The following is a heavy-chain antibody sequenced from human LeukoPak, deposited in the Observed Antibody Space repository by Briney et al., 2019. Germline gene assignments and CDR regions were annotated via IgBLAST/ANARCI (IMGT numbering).Heavy chain of an antibody. D-gene: IGHD3-10*01. J-gene: IGHJ5*02. Sequence: PGGSLRLSCAASGFTFSSYSMNWVRQAPGKGLEWASYISSSSSTIYYADSVKGRFTISRDNSKNTLYLQMNSLRAEDTAVYYCAKGRITMVRGYVAARSENWFDPWGQGTLVTVSS. CDR2: ISSSSSTI. CDR1: GFTFSSYS. V-gene: IGHV3-48*01. CDR3: AKGRITMVRGYVAARSENWFDP.